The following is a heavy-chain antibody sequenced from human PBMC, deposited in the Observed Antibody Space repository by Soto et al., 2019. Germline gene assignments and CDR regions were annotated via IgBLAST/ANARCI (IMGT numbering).Heavy chain of an antibody. D-gene: IGHD3-22*01. CDR1: GYTFTSYG. CDR2: INAGNGNT. V-gene: IGHV1-3*01. CDR3: ARDPNDSSAYYHHYYYGMDV. Sequence: QIQLMQSGAEVKKPGASVKVSCTASGYTFTSYGIHWVRQAPGQRLEWTGWINAGNGNTKYSEKFQSRFTITRDTSASTAYLELSSLRSEDTAVYYCARDPNDSSAYYHHYYYGMDVWGQGTTVTVSS. J-gene: IGHJ6*02.